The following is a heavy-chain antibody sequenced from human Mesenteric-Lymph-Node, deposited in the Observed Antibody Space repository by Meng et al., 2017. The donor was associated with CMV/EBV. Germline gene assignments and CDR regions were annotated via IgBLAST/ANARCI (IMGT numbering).Heavy chain of an antibody. CDR1: GGTFSSYK. Sequence: ASVKVSCKASGGTFSSYKINWVRQATGQGLEWMGWMDPNSGNTGYAQKFQGRVTMTRNTSISTAYMELSNLKSEDTAVYFCAQTSSDFWTGYYGNWFDPWGQGTLVTVSS. CDR3: AQTSSDFWTGYYGNWFDP. CDR2: MDPNSGNT. J-gene: IGHJ5*02. V-gene: IGHV1-8*02. D-gene: IGHD3/OR15-3a*01.